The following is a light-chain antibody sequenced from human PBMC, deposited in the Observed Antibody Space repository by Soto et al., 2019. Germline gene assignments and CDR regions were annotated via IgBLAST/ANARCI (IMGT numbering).Light chain of an antibody. J-gene: IGKJ1*01. CDR1: QNISRS. V-gene: IGKV3-15*01. Sequence: ELVMTQSPATLSVSPGERATLSWRASQNISRSLAWYQQKPGQGPSLLIYGTSTRAGVVPARFSGVLSWTEFTLTITSLQSEDLAVYYCHQYKGWPRTFGQGTK. CDR2: GTS. CDR3: HQYKGWPRT.